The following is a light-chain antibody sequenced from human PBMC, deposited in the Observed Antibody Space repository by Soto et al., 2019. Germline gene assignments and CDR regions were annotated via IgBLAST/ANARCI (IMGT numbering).Light chain of an antibody. CDR3: QQYGSSGT. CDR1: QSVSNNY. V-gene: IGKV3-20*01. J-gene: IGKJ1*01. CDR2: GAS. Sequence: EIGWTQYPGTLSLSPGERATLSCRASQSVSNNYLAWYQQKPGQAPRLLIYGASNRATGIPDRFSGSGSGTDFTLTISRLEPEDFAVYYCQQYGSSGTFGHGSKVDIK.